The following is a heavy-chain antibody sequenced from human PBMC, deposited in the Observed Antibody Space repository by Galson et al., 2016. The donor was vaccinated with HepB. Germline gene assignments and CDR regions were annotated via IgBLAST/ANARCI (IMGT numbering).Heavy chain of an antibody. CDR3: ARGGYCSGGKCYSDYGMDV. Sequence: SLRLSCAASGFTFSSYVMHWVRQAPGKGLEWVAVIWYDGSNIQYADSVKGRFTISRDNSKNTLFLQVNSLRAEDRAVYYCARGGYCSGGKCYSDYGMDVWGQGTTVTVSS. V-gene: IGHV3-33*01. CDR2: IWYDGSNI. J-gene: IGHJ6*02. D-gene: IGHD2-15*01. CDR1: GFTFSSYV.